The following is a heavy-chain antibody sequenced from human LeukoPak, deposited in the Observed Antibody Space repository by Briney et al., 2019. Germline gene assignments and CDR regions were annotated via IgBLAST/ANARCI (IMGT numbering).Heavy chain of an antibody. J-gene: IGHJ1*01. V-gene: IGHV4-59*01. CDR3: AREGNYGSFQH. CDR2: IYYSGST. D-gene: IGHD1-7*01. CDR1: GVSISSYY. Sequence: PSETLSLTCTVSGVSISSYYWSRIRQPPGKGLEWIGYIYYSGSTNYNPSLKSRVTISVDTSKNQFSLKLSSVTAADTAVYYCAREGNYGSFQHWGQGTLVTVSS.